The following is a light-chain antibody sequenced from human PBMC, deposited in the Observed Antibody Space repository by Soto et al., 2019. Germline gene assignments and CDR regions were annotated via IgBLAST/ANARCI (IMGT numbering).Light chain of an antibody. CDR1: QRIDSF. J-gene: IGKJ2*01. Sequence: DIQMTQSPSFLSASVGDRVTITCRASQRIDSFLNWYQQKPGKAPKLLIYGASSLQSGVPSRFSGSGSGTDFTLTITSLQPEDSATYHCQQRYKTSLSSFGQGTKVEIK. CDR3: QQRYKTSLSS. V-gene: IGKV1-39*01. CDR2: GAS.